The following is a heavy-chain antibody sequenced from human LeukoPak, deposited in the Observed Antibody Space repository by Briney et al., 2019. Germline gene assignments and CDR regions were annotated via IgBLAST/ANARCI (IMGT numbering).Heavy chain of an antibody. J-gene: IGHJ6*02. CDR2: ISGSGGST. CDR1: GFTFSSYS. CDR3: AKSEGPYYYYYGMDV. V-gene: IGHV3-23*01. Sequence: PGGSQRLSCAASGFTFSSYSMNWVRQAPGQGLEWVSAISGSGGSTYYADSVKGRFTISRDNSKNTLYLQMNSLRAEDTAVYYCAKSEGPYYYYYGMDVWGQGTTVTVSS.